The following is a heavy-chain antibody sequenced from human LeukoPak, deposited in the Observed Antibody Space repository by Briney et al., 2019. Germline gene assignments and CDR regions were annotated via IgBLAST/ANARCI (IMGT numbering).Heavy chain of an antibody. Sequence: GASVKVSCKASGYTFTGYYMHWVRQAPGQGLEWMGWINPNSGGTNYAQKFQGRVTMTRDTSISTAYMELSRLRSDDTAVDYCARIIAAPGRRGFDYWGQGTLVTVSS. J-gene: IGHJ4*02. CDR2: INPNSGGT. D-gene: IGHD6-6*01. CDR3: ARIIAAPGRRGFDY. V-gene: IGHV1-2*02. CDR1: GYTFTGYY.